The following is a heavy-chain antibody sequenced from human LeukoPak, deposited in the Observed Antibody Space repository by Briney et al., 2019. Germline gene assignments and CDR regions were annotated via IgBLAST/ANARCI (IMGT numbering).Heavy chain of an antibody. D-gene: IGHD5-12*01. J-gene: IGHJ6*02. Sequence: PGGSLRLSCAASGFTFSSYSMNWVRQAPGKGLEWVSSISSSSSYIYYADAVKGRFTISRDNAKNSLYLQMNSLRAEDTAVYYCARDRDIVATITPYYYYGMDVWGQGTTVTVSS. CDR2: ISSSSSYI. V-gene: IGHV3-21*03. CDR1: GFTFSSYS. CDR3: ARDRDIVATITPYYYYGMDV.